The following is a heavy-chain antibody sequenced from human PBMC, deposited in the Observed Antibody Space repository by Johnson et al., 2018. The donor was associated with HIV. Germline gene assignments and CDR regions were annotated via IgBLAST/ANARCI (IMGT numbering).Heavy chain of an antibody. CDR2: IKSKTDGGTT. D-gene: IGHD4-17*01. J-gene: IGHJ3*02. CDR1: GFTFSNAW. V-gene: IGHV3-15*01. Sequence: VQLVESGGGLVKPGGSLRLSCAASGFTFSNAWMSWVRQAPGKGLEWVGRIKSKTDGGTTDYAAPVKGRFTISRDDSKNTLYMQTNSLKTEDTAVYYCTTAVDGAPDAFEIWGQGTMVTVSS. CDR3: TTAVDGAPDAFEI.